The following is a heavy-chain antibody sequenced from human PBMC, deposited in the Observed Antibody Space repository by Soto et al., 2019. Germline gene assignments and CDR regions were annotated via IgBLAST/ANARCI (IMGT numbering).Heavy chain of an antibody. Sequence: SETLSLTCTVSGGSISSTNWWSWVRQPPGKGLEWIGEIYHSGSPNYNPSLKSRVTISVDKSKNQFSLKLSSVTAADTAVYYCASRKYYDILTGYYTIFDYWGQGTLVTVSS. V-gene: IGHV4-4*02. J-gene: IGHJ4*02. CDR1: GGSISSTNW. CDR2: IYHSGSP. CDR3: ASRKYYDILTGYYTIFDY. D-gene: IGHD3-9*01.